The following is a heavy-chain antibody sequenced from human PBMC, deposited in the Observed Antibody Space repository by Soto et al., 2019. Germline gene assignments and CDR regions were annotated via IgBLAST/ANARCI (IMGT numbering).Heavy chain of an antibody. CDR2: ISGSGGST. J-gene: IGHJ4*02. CDR1: GFTFSSYA. CDR3: AKRTSSGTLRGSTSWTLGGSCYSCPQFDY. Sequence: EVQLLESGGGLVQPGGSLRLSCAASGFTFSSYAMSWVRQAPGKGLEWVSAISGSGGSTYYADSVKGRFTISRDNSKNTLYLQMNSLRAEDTAVYYCAKRTSSGTLRGSTSWTLGGSCYSCPQFDYWGQGTLVTVSS. V-gene: IGHV3-23*01. D-gene: IGHD2-15*01.